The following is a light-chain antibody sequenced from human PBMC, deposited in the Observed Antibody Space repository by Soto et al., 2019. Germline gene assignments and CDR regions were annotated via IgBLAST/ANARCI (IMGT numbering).Light chain of an antibody. CDR1: SSDVGGYNY. Sequence: QSALTQPRSVSGSPGQSVTISCTGTSSDVGGYNYVSWYQQHPGKAPKIIIYDVSKWPSGVPDRFSGSKSGNTASLTISGLQAEDEADYYCCSYAGTYTWVFGGGTQLTVL. CDR2: DVS. J-gene: IGLJ3*02. CDR3: CSYAGTYTWV. V-gene: IGLV2-11*01.